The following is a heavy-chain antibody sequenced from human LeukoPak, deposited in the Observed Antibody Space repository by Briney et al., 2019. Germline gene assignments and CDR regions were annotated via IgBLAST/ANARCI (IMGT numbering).Heavy chain of an antibody. V-gene: IGHV4-30-4*01. CDR2: IYYSGST. CDR3: ARSPYGSGSYYHDY. J-gene: IGHJ4*02. CDR1: GGSISSGDYY. D-gene: IGHD3-10*01. Sequence: SETLSLTCTVSGGSISSGDYYWSWIRQPPGKGLEWIGYIYYSGSTYYNPSLKSRVTISVDTSKNQFSLKLSSVTAADTAVYYCARSPYGSGSYYHDYWGQGTLVTVSS.